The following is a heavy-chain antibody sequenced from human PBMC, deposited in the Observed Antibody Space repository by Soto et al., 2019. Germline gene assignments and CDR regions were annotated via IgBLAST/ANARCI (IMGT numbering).Heavy chain of an antibody. CDR3: ARALYDYVWGSYRRPLGWFDP. CDR2: INHSGST. CDR1: GGSFSGYY. J-gene: IGHJ5*02. Sequence: GGSFSGYYWSWIRQPPGKGLEWIGEINHSGSTNYNPSLKSRVTISVDTSKNQFSLKLSSVTAADTAVYYCARALYDYVWGSYRRPLGWFDPWGQGTLVTVSS. D-gene: IGHD3-16*02. V-gene: IGHV4-34*01.